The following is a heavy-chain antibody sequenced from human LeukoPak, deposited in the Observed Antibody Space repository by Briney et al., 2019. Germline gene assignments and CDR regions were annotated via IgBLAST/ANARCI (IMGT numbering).Heavy chain of an antibody. V-gene: IGHV4-34*01. CDR2: INHSGST. Sequence: SETLSLTCAVYGGSFSGYYWSWIRQPPGKGLEWIGEINHSGSTNYNPSLKSRVTISVDTSKNQFSLKLSSVTAADTAVYYCARVLAGLGFDPWGQGTLVTVSS. CDR1: GGSFSGYY. CDR3: ARVLAGLGFDP. J-gene: IGHJ5*02. D-gene: IGHD3/OR15-3a*01.